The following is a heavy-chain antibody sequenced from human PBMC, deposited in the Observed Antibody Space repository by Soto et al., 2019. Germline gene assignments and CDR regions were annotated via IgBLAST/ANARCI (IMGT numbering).Heavy chain of an antibody. J-gene: IGHJ4*02. CDR1: GFSFSISP. CDR3: AKTDRGYYYDY. CDR2: ISYDGSNK. Sequence: GGSLRLSCAASGFSFSISPMHWVRQAPGKGLEWVAVISYDGSNKYYADSVKGRFTISRDNSKNTLYLQMNSLRAEDTAVYYCAKTDRGYYYDYWGQGTLVTVSS. D-gene: IGHD3-22*01. V-gene: IGHV3-30*18.